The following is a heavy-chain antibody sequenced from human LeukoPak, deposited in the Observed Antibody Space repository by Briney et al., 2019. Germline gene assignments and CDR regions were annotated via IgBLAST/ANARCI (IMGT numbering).Heavy chain of an antibody. V-gene: IGHV4-61*02. J-gene: IGHJ6*03. Sequence: PSQTLSLTCTVSGGSISSGSYYWSWIRQPAGKGLEWFGRICTSGSTNSNPSLKSRVTISVDTSKNQFSLKLSSVTAADTAVYYCARDHPPRLWEPTDYYYYMDVWGKGTTVTVSS. D-gene: IGHD1-26*01. CDR1: GGSISSGSYY. CDR2: ICTSGST. CDR3: ARDHPPRLWEPTDYYYYMDV.